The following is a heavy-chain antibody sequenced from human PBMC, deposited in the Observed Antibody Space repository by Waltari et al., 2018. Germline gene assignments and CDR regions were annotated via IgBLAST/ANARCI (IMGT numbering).Heavy chain of an antibody. CDR3: ARDKSPHDYGFFDY. Sequence: QVQLVQSGAEVKKPGSSVKVSCKASGGTFSSYAISWVLQAPGQGLEWMGGIIPIFGTANYAQKFQDRVTITTDESTSTAYMELSSLRSEDTAVYYCARDKSPHDYGFFDYWGQGTLVTVSS. D-gene: IGHD4-17*01. J-gene: IGHJ4*02. V-gene: IGHV1-69*05. CDR2: IIPIFGTA. CDR1: GGTFSSYA.